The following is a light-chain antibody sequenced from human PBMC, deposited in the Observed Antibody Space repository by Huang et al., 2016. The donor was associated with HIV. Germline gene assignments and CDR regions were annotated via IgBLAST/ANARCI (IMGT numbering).Light chain of an antibody. J-gene: IGKJ1*01. CDR2: GAS. V-gene: IGKV3-15*01. CDR1: QSVSDK. Sequence: EVVMTQSPATLSVSPGENATLSCRASQSVSDKLAWYQQKPGQAPRLLLYGASTRATGVPARFGGGGSGTEFTLTISSLQSEDVGVYYCQQYYDWPPWTFGQGTKVEIK. CDR3: QQYYDWPPWT.